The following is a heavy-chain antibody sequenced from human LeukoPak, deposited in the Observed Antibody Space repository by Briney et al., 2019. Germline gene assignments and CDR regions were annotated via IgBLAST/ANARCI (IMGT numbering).Heavy chain of an antibody. V-gene: IGHV1-69*05. CDR3: ASGSVYYYDSSGYYYFDY. J-gene: IGHJ4*02. CDR1: GGTFSSYA. CDR2: IIPIFGTA. Sequence: APVKVSCKASGGTFSSYAISWVRQAPGQGLEWMGGIIPIFGTANYAQKFQGRVTITTDEPTSTAYMELSSLRSEDTAVYYCASGSVYYYDSSGYYYFDYWGQGTLVTVSS. D-gene: IGHD3-22*01.